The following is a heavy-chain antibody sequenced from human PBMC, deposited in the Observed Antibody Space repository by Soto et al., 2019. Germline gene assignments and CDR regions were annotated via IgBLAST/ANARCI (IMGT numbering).Heavy chain of an antibody. D-gene: IGHD3-3*01. J-gene: IGHJ6*02. Sequence: PGGSLRLSCAASGFTFSSYAMSWVRQAPGKGLEWVPAISGSGGSTYYADSVKGRFTISRDNSKNTLYLQMNSLRAEDTAVYYCAKDKYYDFWSGSFYGMDVWGQGTTVTVSS. V-gene: IGHV3-23*01. CDR1: GFTFSSYA. CDR3: AKDKYYDFWSGSFYGMDV. CDR2: ISGSGGST.